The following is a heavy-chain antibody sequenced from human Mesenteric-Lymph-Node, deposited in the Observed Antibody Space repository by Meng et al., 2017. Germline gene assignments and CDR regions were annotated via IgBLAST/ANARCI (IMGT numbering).Heavy chain of an antibody. V-gene: IGHV1-18*01. D-gene: IGHD1-14*01. Sequence: QVQLVQSGAEVKTPGASVKVSCEASCFIFTSYAISWVRQAPGQVLQYMGWISAYNGNTNYAQELQGRVTMTTDTSTSTAYMELRSLRSDDTAVYYCARDLPGGTKGTWLDLWGQGTLVTVSS. J-gene: IGHJ5*02. CDR3: ARDLPGGTKGTWLDL. CDR1: CFIFTSYA. CDR2: ISAYNGNT.